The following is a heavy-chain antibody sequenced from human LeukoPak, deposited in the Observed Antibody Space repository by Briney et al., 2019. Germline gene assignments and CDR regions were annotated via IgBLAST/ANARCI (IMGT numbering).Heavy chain of an antibody. CDR3: ARVEAVTGTRVYYMDV. J-gene: IGHJ6*03. Sequence: ASVRVSCKASGYMFTGYYMHWVRQAPGQGLEWMGWIDTNSGGTNHAQMFQGRVTTTRDTSISTAYMYLSRLRSDDTAVYYCARVEAVTGTRVYYMDVWGKGTTVSVSS. V-gene: IGHV1-2*02. CDR2: IDTNSGGT. CDR1: GYMFTGYY. D-gene: IGHD6-19*01.